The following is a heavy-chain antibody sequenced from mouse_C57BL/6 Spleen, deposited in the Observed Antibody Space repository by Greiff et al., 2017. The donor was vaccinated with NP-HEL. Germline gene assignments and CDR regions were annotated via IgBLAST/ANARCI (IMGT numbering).Heavy chain of an antibody. CDR2: IRSKSNNYAT. D-gene: IGHD2-4*01. J-gene: IGHJ2*01. V-gene: IGHV10-1*01. Sequence: EVKLVESGGGLVQPKGSLKLSCAASGFSFNTYAMNWVRQAPGKGLEWVARIRSKSNNYATYYADSVKDRFTISRDDSESMLYLQMNNLKTEDTAMYYCVRSDYDYYFDYWGQGTTLTVSS. CDR3: VRSDYDYYFDY. CDR1: GFSFNTYA.